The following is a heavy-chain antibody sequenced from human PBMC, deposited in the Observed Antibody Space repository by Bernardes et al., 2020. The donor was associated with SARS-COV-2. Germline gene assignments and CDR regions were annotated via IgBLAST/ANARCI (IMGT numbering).Heavy chain of an antibody. CDR2: ISPSGTT. V-gene: IGHV4-34*01. D-gene: IGHD2-2*01. Sequence: SETLSLTCAVDGESFSGHYWNWVRQAPGKGLEWIGEISPSGTTNYNPSLKSRVTISVDTSKNQFSLKLRSVTAADTAVYYCARGYCTSTACPALNWFDPWGQGTLVTVSS. CDR3: ARGYCTSTACPALNWFDP. J-gene: IGHJ5*02. CDR1: GESFSGHY.